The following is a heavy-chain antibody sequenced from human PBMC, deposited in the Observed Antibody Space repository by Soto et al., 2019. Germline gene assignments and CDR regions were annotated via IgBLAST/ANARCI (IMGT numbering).Heavy chain of an antibody. CDR2: ISAYNGNT. Sequence: ASLKVSCKASGYTFTSYGISWVRQAPGQGLEWMGWISAYNGNTNYAQKLQGRVTMTTDTSTSTAYMELRSLRSDDTAVYYCARGGRLLWFGELSPRNWFDPWGQGXLVTVYS. D-gene: IGHD3-10*01. CDR3: ARGGRLLWFGELSPRNWFDP. J-gene: IGHJ5*02. V-gene: IGHV1-18*01. CDR1: GYTFTSYG.